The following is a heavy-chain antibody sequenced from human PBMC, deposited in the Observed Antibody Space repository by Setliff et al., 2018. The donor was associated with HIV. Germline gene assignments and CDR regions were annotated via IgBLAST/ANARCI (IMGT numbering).Heavy chain of an antibody. CDR2: INHSGST. CDR3: ARGRDYTGSWFRPFYLDF. D-gene: IGHD3-3*01. J-gene: IGHJ4*01. Sequence: SETLSLTCTVSGGSISSSTYYWSWIRQTPGKGLEWLGEINHSGSTAYNLALESRVSMSIDTSKNQFSLKLTSVTAADTVIYYCARGRDYTGSWFRPFYLDFWGHGNLVTVSS. V-gene: IGHV4-39*02. CDR1: GGSISSSTYY.